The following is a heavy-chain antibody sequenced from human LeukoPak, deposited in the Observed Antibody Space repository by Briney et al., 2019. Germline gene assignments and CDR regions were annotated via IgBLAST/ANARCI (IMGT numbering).Heavy chain of an antibody. CDR2: IYHSGIT. CDR1: GGSISSYY. J-gene: IGHJ3*02. V-gene: IGHV4-59*01. D-gene: IGHD5-24*01. Sequence: PSETLSLTCTVSGGSISSYYWSWIRQPPGKGLEWIGYIYHSGITKYNPSLKSRVIISVDPSKNQFTLRLNSVTAADTAVYYCAREMSTGSGAFEIWGQGTTVTVSS. CDR3: AREMSTGSGAFEI.